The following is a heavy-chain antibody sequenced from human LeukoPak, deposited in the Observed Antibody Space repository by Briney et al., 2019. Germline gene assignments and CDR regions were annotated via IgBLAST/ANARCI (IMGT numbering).Heavy chain of an antibody. V-gene: IGHV3-23*01. CDR2: ISDSGGNT. CDR3: AKDGFRGDCIGGSCYPFDP. Sequence: PSETLSLTCAVYGGSFSGYYWSWVRQAPGKGLEWVSTISDSGGNTYYADSVKGRFTISRDNSKNTLYLQMNSLRAEDTALYYCAKDGFRGDCIGGSCYPFDPWGQGTLVTVSS. CDR1: GGSFSGYY. J-gene: IGHJ5*02. D-gene: IGHD2-15*01.